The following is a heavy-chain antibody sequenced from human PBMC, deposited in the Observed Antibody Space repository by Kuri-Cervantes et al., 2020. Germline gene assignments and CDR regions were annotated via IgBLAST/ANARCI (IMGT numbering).Heavy chain of an antibody. D-gene: IGHD6-13*01. CDR3: MVAASSTDY. V-gene: IGHV3-30*06. J-gene: IGHJ4*02. Sequence: GESLKISCAASGFTFSTYGIHWVRQAPGKGLEWVTVISYDGNNRYYADSVKGRFTISRDNSKNTLYMEMNRVKTDDTAVYFCMVAASSTDYWGQGTLVTVSS. CDR1: GFTFSTYG. CDR2: ISYDGNNR.